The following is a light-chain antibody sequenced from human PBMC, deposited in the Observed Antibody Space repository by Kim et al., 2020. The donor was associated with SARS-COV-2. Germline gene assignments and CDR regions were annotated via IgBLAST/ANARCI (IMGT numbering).Light chain of an antibody. CDR1: QDISNY. CDR3: QKCDSAPWT. CDR2: AAS. V-gene: IGKV1-27*01. J-gene: IGKJ1*01. Sequence: ASIGDRVTITDRESQDISNYLAWFQLKPGKAPKLLIYAASALQPGVPSRFSGSGSGTDFTLTVTSLQPEDVATYYCQKCDSAPWTFGQGTKVDIK.